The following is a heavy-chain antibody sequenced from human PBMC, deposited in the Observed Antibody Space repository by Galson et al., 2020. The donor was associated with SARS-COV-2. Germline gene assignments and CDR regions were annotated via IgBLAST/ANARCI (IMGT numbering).Heavy chain of an antibody. D-gene: IGHD3-9*01. CDR3: ARAPDVDILTGEDADGFEV. CDR2: INHSGTT. Sequence: SETLSLTCAVYGGSFSGYCWSWIRQPPGKGLEWIGEINHSGTTNYNPSLKSRITMSVDTSKNQFSLKLSSVTAADTAVYYCARAPDVDILTGEDADGFEVWGQGTMVTVSS. V-gene: IGHV4-34*01. J-gene: IGHJ3*01. CDR1: GGSFSGYC.